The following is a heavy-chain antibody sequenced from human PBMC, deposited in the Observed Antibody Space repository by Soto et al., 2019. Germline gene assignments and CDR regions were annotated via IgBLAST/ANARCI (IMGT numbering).Heavy chain of an antibody. CDR2: IIPIFGTA. CDR1: GGTFSSYA. CDR3: ATRIVGATTSPDY. D-gene: IGHD1-26*01. Sequence: GASVKVSCKASGGTFSSYAISWVRQAPGQGLEWMGGIIPIFGTANYAQKFQGRVTITADESTSTAYMELSSLRSEDTAVYYCATRIVGATTSPDYWGQGTLVTVS. J-gene: IGHJ4*02. V-gene: IGHV1-69*13.